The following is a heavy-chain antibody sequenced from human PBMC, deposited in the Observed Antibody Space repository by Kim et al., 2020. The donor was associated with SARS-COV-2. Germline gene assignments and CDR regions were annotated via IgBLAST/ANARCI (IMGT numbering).Heavy chain of an antibody. J-gene: IGHJ6*02. CDR1: GYTFTSYA. CDR3: ARDRHYDFWSGGLGYGMDV. D-gene: IGHD3-3*01. Sequence: ASVKVSCKASGYTFTSYAMHWVRQSPGQRIEWMGWINAGNGNTKYSQKFQGRVTITRDTSASTAYMELSSLRSEDKAVYYCARDRHYDFWSGGLGYGMDVWGRGTTVTVSS. V-gene: IGHV1-3*01. CDR2: INAGNGNT.